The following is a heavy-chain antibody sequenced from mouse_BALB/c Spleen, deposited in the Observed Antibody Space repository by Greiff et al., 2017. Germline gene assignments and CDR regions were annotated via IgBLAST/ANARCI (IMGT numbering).Heavy chain of an antibody. D-gene: IGHD4-1*02. V-gene: IGHV5-4*02. J-gene: IGHJ2*01. CDR3: ARDQLGRGGYFDY. Sequence: EVQVVESGGGLVKPGGSLKLSCAASGFTFSDYYMYWVRQTPEKRLEWVATISDGGSYTYYPDSVKGRFTISRDNAKNNLYLQMSSLKSEDTAMYYCARDQLGRGGYFDYWGQGTTLTVSS. CDR2: ISDGGSYT. CDR1: GFTFSDYY.